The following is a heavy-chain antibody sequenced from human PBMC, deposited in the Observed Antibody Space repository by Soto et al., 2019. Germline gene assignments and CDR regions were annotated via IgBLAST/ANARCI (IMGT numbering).Heavy chain of an antibody. CDR3: ATPGPTTVTAFAY. Sequence: SVKVSCKASGYTFTVYYMHWVRQAPGQGLEWMGWINPSSGGTNYAQKFQGRVTMTRDTSISTAYMELSRLRSDDTAVYYCATPGPTTVTAFAYWGQGPLVTVSS. D-gene: IGHD4-17*01. CDR1: GYTFTVYY. V-gene: IGHV1-2*02. J-gene: IGHJ4*02. CDR2: INPSSGGT.